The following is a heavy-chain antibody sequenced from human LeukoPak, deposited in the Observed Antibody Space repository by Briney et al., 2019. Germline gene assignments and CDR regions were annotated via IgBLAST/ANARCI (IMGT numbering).Heavy chain of an antibody. V-gene: IGHV1-18*01. CDR3: ARARLTTVTRRRHWYFDL. D-gene: IGHD4-11*01. Sequence: LGASVKVSCKASGYAFTSYGISWVRQAPGQGLEWMGWISAYNGNTNYAQKLQGRVTMTTDTSTSTAYMELRSLRSDDTAVYYCARARLTTVTRRRHWYFDLWGRGTLVTVSS. J-gene: IGHJ2*01. CDR2: ISAYNGNT. CDR1: GYAFTSYG.